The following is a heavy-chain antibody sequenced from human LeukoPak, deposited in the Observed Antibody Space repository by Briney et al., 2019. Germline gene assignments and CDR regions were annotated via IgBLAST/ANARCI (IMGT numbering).Heavy chain of an antibody. D-gene: IGHD2-2*01. CDR3: ARGSIVVVRDYGMDV. V-gene: IGHV1-69*13. CDR2: IIPIFGTA. J-gene: IGHJ6*02. Sequence: GASVKVSCKASGYTFTSYGISWVRQAPGQGLEWMGGIIPIFGTANYAQKFQGRVTITADESTSTAYMELSSLRSEDTAVYYCARGSIVVVRDYGMDVWGQGTTVTVSS. CDR1: GYTFTSYG.